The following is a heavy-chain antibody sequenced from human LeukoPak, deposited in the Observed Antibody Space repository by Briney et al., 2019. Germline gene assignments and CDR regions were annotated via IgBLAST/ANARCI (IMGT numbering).Heavy chain of an antibody. CDR2: IWYDGSNK. J-gene: IGHJ4*02. V-gene: IGHV3-33*01. CDR1: GFTFSSYG. CDR3: ARGETMVRGVYNY. Sequence: PGRSLRLSCAASGFTFSSYGMHWVRQAPGKGLEWVAVIWYDGSNKYYADSVKGRFTISRDNSKNTLYLQMNSLRAEDTAVYYCARGETMVRGVYNYWGQGTLVTVSS. D-gene: IGHD3-10*01.